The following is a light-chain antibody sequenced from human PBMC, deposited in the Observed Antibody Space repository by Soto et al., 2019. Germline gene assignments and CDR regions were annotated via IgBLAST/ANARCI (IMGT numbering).Light chain of an antibody. V-gene: IGKV1-5*03. Sequence: IHRTHSPSTLSASVLYRVTITCLASQTISSWLAWYQQKPGKAPKLLIYKSSTLKSGVPSRFSGSGSGTEFTLTISSLQPEDFATYYCQQLERYPSTFGGGTKVDI. CDR3: QQLERYPST. CDR1: QTISSW. J-gene: IGKJ4*01. CDR2: KSS.